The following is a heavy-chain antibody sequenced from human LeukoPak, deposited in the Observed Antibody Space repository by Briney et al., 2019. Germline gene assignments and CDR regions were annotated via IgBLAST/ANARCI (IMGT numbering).Heavy chain of an antibody. D-gene: IGHD2-2*01. J-gene: IGHJ4*02. V-gene: IGHV1-69*06. CDR3: AMYPVGRDQLLTVDY. Sequence: WASVKVSCKASGGTFSSYAISWVRQAPGQGLERMGGIIPIFGTANYAQKFQGRVTITADKSTSTAYMELSSLRSEDTAVYYCAMYPVGRDQLLTVDYWGQGTLVTVSS. CDR2: IIPIFGTA. CDR1: GGTFSSYA.